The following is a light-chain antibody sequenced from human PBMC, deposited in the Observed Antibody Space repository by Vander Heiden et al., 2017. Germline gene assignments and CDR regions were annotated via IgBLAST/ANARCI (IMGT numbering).Light chain of an antibody. V-gene: IGKV1-39*01. CDR3: QQSDSTSLT. CDR1: QSISSY. Sequence: DIQMTQSPSSLSASVGDRVTITCRATQSISSYLNWYQQKPGKAPKLLIYAASSLQSGVPSRFSGSGSGTDFTLTISSLQPEDFATYYCQQSDSTSLTFGGGTNVEIK. CDR2: AAS. J-gene: IGKJ4*01.